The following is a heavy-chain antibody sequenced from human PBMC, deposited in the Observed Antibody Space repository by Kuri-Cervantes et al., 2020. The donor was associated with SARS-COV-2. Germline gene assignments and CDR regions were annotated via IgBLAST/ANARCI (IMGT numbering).Heavy chain of an antibody. Sequence: GGSLRLSCAASGFTFSSYEMNWVRQAPGKGLEWVSSISSSSSYIYYADSVKGRFTISRDNAKNSLYLQMNSLRAEDTAVYYCARGGWIAATDYFDYWGQGTLVTVSS. J-gene: IGHJ4*02. V-gene: IGHV3-21*01. CDR1: GFTFSSYE. D-gene: IGHD6-13*01. CDR3: ARGGWIAATDYFDY. CDR2: ISSSSSYI.